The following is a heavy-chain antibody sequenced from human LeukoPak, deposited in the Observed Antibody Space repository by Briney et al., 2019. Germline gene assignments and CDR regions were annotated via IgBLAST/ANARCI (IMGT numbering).Heavy chain of an antibody. CDR1: GGSVSSGSYY. J-gene: IGHJ4*02. V-gene: IGHV4-61*01. Sequence: KSSETLSLTCTVSGGSVSSGSYYWIWIRQPPGKGLEWIGYLHDSGRTNYSPSLKSRVTISVDTSKNQFSLKMSSVTAADTAVYYCAKGGHSSGWYHDYWGQGTLVTVSS. CDR3: AKGGHSSGWYHDY. D-gene: IGHD6-19*01. CDR2: LHDSGRT.